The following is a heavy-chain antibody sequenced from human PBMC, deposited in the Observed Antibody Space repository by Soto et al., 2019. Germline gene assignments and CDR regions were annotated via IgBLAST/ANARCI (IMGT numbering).Heavy chain of an antibody. V-gene: IGHV3-21*01. CDR3: ARGARPEYFQH. D-gene: IGHD6-6*01. CDR1: GFTFSSYS. J-gene: IGHJ1*01. CDR2: ISSSSSYI. Sequence: GGSLRLSCAASGFTFSSYSMNWVRQAPGKGLEWVSSISSSSSYIYYADSVKGRFTISRDNAKNSLYLQMNSLRAEDTAVYYCARGARPEYFQHWGQGTLVTVSS.